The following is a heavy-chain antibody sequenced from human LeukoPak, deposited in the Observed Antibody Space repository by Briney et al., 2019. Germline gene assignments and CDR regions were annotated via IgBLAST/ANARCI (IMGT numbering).Heavy chain of an antibody. J-gene: IGHJ6*02. CDR2: IYYSGST. CDR3: TRDFVVPAADYYNYYGMDV. D-gene: IGHD2-2*01. Sequence: SQTLSLTCTVSGVSISSGGYYWSWIRQHPGKGLEWIGYIYYSGSTYYNPSLKSRVTISVDTSKNQFSLKLSSVTAADTAVYYCTRDFVVPAADYYNYYGMDVWGQGTTVTVSS. V-gene: IGHV4-31*03. CDR1: GVSISSGGYY.